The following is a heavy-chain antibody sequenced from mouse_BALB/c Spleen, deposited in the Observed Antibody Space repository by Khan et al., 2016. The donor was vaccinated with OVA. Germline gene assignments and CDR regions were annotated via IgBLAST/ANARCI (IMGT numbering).Heavy chain of an antibody. J-gene: IGHJ4*01. Sequence: QIQLVQSGPDLVAPSQSLSITCTVSGFSLTSYAIHWVRQPPGKGLGWLVVIWSDGRTTYNSALKSRLSISKDNSKSQVFLKIDSLQTDDTAMYYCARHQFPLSMDSWGQGTSVTVSS. CDR1: GFSLTSYA. V-gene: IGHV2-6-2*01. CDR3: ARHQFPLSMDS. CDR2: IWSDGRT.